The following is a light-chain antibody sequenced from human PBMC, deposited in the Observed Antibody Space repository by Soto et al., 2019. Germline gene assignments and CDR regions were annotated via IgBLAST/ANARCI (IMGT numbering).Light chain of an antibody. V-gene: IGLV2-8*01. CDR3: ISYAGSNLLYV. Sequence: QSALTQPPSASGSPGQSVTISCTGTSSDVGGYNYVSWYQQHPGKAPKLMIYEVSKRPSGVPDRFSGSKSGNTASLTVSGLQSEDEAEYSCISYAGSNLLYVFGTGTKLTVL. J-gene: IGLJ1*01. CDR2: EVS. CDR1: SSDVGGYNY.